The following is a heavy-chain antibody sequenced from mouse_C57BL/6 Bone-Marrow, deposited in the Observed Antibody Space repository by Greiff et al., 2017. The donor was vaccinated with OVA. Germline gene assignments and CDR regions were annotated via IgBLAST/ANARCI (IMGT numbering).Heavy chain of an antibody. J-gene: IGHJ4*01. D-gene: IGHD2-4*01. CDR2: IDPETGGT. CDR3: TRSGYYDYEGMDY. CDR1: GYTFTDYE. Sequence: QVHVKQSGAELVRPGASVTLSCKASGYTFTDYEMHWVKQTPVHGLEWIGAIDPETGGTAYNQKFKGKAILTADKSSSTAYMELRSLTSEDSAVYYCTRSGYYDYEGMDYWGQGTSVTVSS. V-gene: IGHV1-15*01.